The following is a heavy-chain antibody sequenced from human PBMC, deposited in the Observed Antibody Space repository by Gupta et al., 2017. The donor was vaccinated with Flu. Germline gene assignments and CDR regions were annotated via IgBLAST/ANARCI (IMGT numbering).Heavy chain of an antibody. Sequence: QVQLQESGPGLVKPSQTLSLTCTVSGGSISSGTYYWSWIRQHPGKGLEWIGYIYYSDSTYYNPSLKSRVSISADTSQNQFSLKVTSVTAADTAVYYCARLYGGGGPDYWGQGTLVNVSS. V-gene: IGHV4-31*03. CDR1: GGSISSGTYY. D-gene: IGHD4/OR15-4a*01. CDR2: IYYSDST. CDR3: ARLYGGGGPDY. J-gene: IGHJ4*02.